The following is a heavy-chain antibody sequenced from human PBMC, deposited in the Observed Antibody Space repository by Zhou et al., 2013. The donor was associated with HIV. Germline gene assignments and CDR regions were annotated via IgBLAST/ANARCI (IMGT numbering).Heavy chain of an antibody. J-gene: IGHJ3*01. CDR3: ARGSVYFEPKDSFDV. CDR1: GNTLTGFG. D-gene: IGHD3-9*01. V-gene: IGHV1-18*01. Sequence: QVQLVQSGAEVKKPGASVKVACKASGNTLTGFGVSWVRQAPGQGLEWMGEINCNDGATDYAPKFRGRVTLTRDTSISTAYMELRSLRSDDTAVYYCARGSVYFEPKDSFDVWGQGTMVTVSS. CDR2: INCNDGAT.